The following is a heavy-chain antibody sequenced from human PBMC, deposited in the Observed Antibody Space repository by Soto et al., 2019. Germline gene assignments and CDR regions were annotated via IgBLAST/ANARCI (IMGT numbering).Heavy chain of an antibody. V-gene: IGHV3-48*03. J-gene: IGHJ3*02. D-gene: IGHD5-12*01. CDR3: ARDLIRDGYKPDAFDI. Sequence: GGSLRLSCAASGFTFSSYEMNWVRQAPGKGLEWVSYISSSGSTIYYADSVKGRFTVSRDNAKNSLYLQMNSLRAEDTAVYYCARDLIRDGYKPDAFDIWGQGTMVTVSS. CDR2: ISSSGSTI. CDR1: GFTFSSYE.